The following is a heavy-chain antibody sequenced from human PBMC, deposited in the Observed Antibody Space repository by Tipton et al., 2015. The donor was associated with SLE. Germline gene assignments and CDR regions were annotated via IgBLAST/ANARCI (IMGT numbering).Heavy chain of an antibody. CDR1: DGSLSNYY. CDR2: IYTSGST. CDR3: AREYSGYDYRTFDH. Sequence: GLVKPSETLSPTCAVHDGSLSNYYWSWIRQPAGKGLEWIGRIYTSGSTNYNPSLKSRVTISVDTSKNQFSLKLRSVAAADTAVYYCAREYSGYDYRTFDHWGQGTLVTVSS. D-gene: IGHD5-12*01. V-gene: IGHV4-4*07. J-gene: IGHJ4*02.